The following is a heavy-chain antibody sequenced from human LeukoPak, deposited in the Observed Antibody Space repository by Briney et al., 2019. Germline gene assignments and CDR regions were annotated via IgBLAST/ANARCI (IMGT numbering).Heavy chain of an antibody. CDR2: INTNTGNP. J-gene: IGHJ4*02. CDR1: GYTFTSYG. Sequence: ASVKVSCKASGYTFTSYGISWVRQAPGQGLEWMGWINTNTGNPTYAQGFTGRFVFSLDTSVSTAYLQISSLKAEDTAVYYCARVRDQRDFDYWGQGTLVTVSS. V-gene: IGHV7-4-1*02. CDR3: ARVRDQRDFDY.